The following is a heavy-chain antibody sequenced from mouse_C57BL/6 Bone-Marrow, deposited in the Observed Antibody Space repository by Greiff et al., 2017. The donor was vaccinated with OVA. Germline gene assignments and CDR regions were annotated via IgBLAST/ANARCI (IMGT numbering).Heavy chain of an antibody. V-gene: IGHV1-69*01. D-gene: IGHD1-1*01. CDR1: GYTFTSYW. CDR3: LITTVPFDY. Sequence: QVQLQQPGAELVMPGASVKLSCKASGYTFTSYWMNWVKQRPGQGLEWIGEIDPSDSYTNYNQKFKGKSTLTVDKSSSTAYMQLSSLTSEYSAVYYCLITTVPFDYWGQGTTLTVSS. J-gene: IGHJ2*01. CDR2: IDPSDSYT.